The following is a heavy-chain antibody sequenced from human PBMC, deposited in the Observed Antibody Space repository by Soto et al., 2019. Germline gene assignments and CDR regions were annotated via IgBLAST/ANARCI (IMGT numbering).Heavy chain of an antibody. V-gene: IGHV3-21*01. D-gene: IGHD3-22*01. CDR2: ISSSSSYI. CDR1: GFTFSSYS. J-gene: IGHJ4*02. Sequence: EVQLVESGGGLVKPGGSLILSCAASGFTFSSYSMNWVRQAPGKGLEWVSSISSSSSYIYYADSVKGRFTISRDNAKNSLYLQMNSLRAEDTAVYYCAGSGSTGYGGHFDYWRQGTLLTVSS. CDR3: AGSGSTGYGGHFDY.